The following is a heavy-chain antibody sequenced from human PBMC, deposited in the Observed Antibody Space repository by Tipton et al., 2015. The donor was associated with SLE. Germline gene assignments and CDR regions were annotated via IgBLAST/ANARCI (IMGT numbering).Heavy chain of an antibody. CDR2: IIPVFGTT. CDR1: GGTSSTYA. J-gene: IGHJ4*02. D-gene: IGHD6-19*01. CDR3: ARGRESGYDRRYSSGWYYFDY. V-gene: IGHV1-69*01. Sequence: QVQLVQSGAEVKKPGASVKVSCKASGGTSSTYAFSWVRQAPGQGLEWMGGIIPVFGTTTYAQKFQGRVTITADESTSTAYMELSSLRSEDTAVYYCARGRESGYDRRYSSGWYYFDYWGQGTLVTVSS.